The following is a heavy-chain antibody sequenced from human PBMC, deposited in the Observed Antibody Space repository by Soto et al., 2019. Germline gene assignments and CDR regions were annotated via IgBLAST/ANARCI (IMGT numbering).Heavy chain of an antibody. CDR3: ARIGSGDYALDY. CDR2: IYWDDVK. D-gene: IGHD4-17*01. J-gene: IGHJ4*02. CDR1: GFSLSTSGVG. V-gene: IGHV2-5*02. Sequence: QITLKESGPTLVKPTQTLTLTCTLSGFSLSTSGVGVGWIRQSPGKALEWLAVIYWDDVKHYSPSLERRLTIFKHTSESEVVLTMTNMDPVDTVTYYCARIGSGDYALDYWGQGILVTVSS.